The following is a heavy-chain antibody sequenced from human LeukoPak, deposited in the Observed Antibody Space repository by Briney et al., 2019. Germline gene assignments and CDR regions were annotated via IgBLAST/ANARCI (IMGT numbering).Heavy chain of an antibody. Sequence: SQTLSLTCTVSGGSISSGDYYWSWIRQPPGKGLEWIGYIYYSGSTYYNPSLKSRVTISVDTSKNQFSLKLSSVTAADTAVYYCARADYGGNSVSDPWGQGTLVILSS. CDR1: GGSISSGDYY. V-gene: IGHV4-30-4*08. D-gene: IGHD4-23*01. CDR3: ARADYGGNSVSDP. CDR2: IYYSGST. J-gene: IGHJ5*02.